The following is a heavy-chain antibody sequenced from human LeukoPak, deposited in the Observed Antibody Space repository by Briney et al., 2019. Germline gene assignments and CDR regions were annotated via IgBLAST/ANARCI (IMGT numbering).Heavy chain of an antibody. CDR3: ARDLVVRGVTNWFDP. Sequence: GRSLRLSCAASGFTFSSYAMHWVRQAPGEGLEWVAVISYDGSNKYYADSVKGRFTISRDNSKNTLYLQMNSLRAEDTAVYYCARDLVVRGVTNWFDPWGQGTLVTVSS. CDR2: ISYDGSNK. J-gene: IGHJ5*02. D-gene: IGHD3-10*01. V-gene: IGHV3-30-3*01. CDR1: GFTFSSYA.